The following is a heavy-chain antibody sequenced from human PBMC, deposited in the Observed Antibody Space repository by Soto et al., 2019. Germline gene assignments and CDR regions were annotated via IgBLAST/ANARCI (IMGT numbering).Heavy chain of an antibody. CDR2: IWYDGSNK. J-gene: IGHJ4*02. Sequence: QVQLVESGGGVVQPGRSLRLSCAATGFTFSSYGMHWVRQAPGKGLEWVAVIWYDGSNKCYADSVKGRFTISRDNSKNTLYLQMDSLRDGDTAVYYCAREVGTTIQDWGQGTLVTVSS. D-gene: IGHD1-26*01. V-gene: IGHV3-33*01. CDR1: GFTFSSYG. CDR3: AREVGTTIQD.